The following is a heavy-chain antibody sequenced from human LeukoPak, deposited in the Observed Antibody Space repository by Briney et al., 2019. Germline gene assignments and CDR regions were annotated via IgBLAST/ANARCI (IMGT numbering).Heavy chain of an antibody. V-gene: IGHV3-9*01. J-gene: IGHJ6*02. D-gene: IGHD6-13*01. CDR1: GFTFDDYA. Sequence: GGSLRLSCAASGFTFDDYAMHWVRQAPGKGLEWVSGISWNSGSIGYADSVKGRFTISRDNAKNSLYLQMNSLRAEDTALYYCARERYSSSWYPEKSYYYYGMDVWGQGTTVTVSS. CDR2: ISWNSGSI. CDR3: ARERYSSSWYPEKSYYYYGMDV.